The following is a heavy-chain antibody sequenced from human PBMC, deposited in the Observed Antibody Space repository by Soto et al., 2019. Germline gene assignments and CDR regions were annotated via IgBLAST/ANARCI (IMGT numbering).Heavy chain of an antibody. J-gene: IGHJ4*02. CDR3: ATDLKVSYGPTFFDY. CDR2: FDPEDGET. CDR1: GYTLTELS. D-gene: IGHD4-17*01. Sequence: ASVKVSCKVSGYTLTELSMHWVRQAPGKGLEWMGGFDPEDGETIYAQKFQGRVTMTEDTSTDTAYMELSSLRSEDTAVYYCATDLKVSYGPTFFDYWGQGTLVTVSS. V-gene: IGHV1-24*01.